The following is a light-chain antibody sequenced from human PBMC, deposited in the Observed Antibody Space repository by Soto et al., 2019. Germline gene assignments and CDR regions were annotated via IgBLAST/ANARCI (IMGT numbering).Light chain of an antibody. CDR2: DAS. J-gene: IGKJ3*01. CDR1: QSVSSY. V-gene: IGKV3-15*01. CDR3: QQYNNWPRT. Sequence: EIVVTQSPATLSVSPGERATLSCRASQSVSSYLAWYQQKPGQAPRLLIFDASTRATGIPARFSRSGSGTEFTLTISSLQSEDFAVYYCQQYNNWPRTVGPGTKVDIK.